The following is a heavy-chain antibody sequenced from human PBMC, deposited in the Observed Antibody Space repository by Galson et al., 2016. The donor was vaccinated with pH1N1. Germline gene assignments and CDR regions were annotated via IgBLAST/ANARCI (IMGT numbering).Heavy chain of an antibody. CDR3: ASPRPLLRYFDWLLPGGLDY. Sequence: SVKVSCKASGYTFTSYAMNWVRQAPGQGHEWMGWINTNTGNPTYAQGFTGRFVFSLDTSDSTTYLHISSLKAEDTAVYYCASPRPLLRYFDWLLPGGLDYWGQGTLVTVSS. V-gene: IGHV7-4-1*02. CDR1: GYTFTSYA. J-gene: IGHJ4*02. D-gene: IGHD3-9*01. CDR2: INTNTGNP.